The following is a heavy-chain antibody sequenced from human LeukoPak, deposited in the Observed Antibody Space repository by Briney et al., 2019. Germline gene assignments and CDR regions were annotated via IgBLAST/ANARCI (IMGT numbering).Heavy chain of an antibody. Sequence: SETLALTCTVSGGSISSRIYSWGWIRQPPGKGLEWIGSIYYSGSTYYNPSLKGRVTISVDTSKNQFSLILSSVTAADTAVYYCARPEGYCSSATCAFDYWGQGALVIVSS. J-gene: IGHJ4*02. CDR2: IYYSGST. CDR3: ARPEGYCSSATCAFDY. D-gene: IGHD2-2*01. V-gene: IGHV4-39*07. CDR1: GGSISSRIYS.